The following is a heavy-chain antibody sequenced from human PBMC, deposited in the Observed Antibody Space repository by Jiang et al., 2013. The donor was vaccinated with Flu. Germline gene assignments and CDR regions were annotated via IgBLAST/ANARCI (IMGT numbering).Heavy chain of an antibody. Sequence: GAEVKKPGSSVKVSCKASGGTFSSYAISWVRQAPGQGLEWMGRIIPILGIANYAQKFQGRVTITADKSTSTAYMELSSLRSEDTAVYYCARGDGYKGIDYWGQGTLVTVSS. J-gene: IGHJ4*02. CDR2: IIPILGIA. V-gene: IGHV1-69*04. CDR3: ARGDGYKGIDY. D-gene: IGHD5-24*01. CDR1: GGTFSSYA.